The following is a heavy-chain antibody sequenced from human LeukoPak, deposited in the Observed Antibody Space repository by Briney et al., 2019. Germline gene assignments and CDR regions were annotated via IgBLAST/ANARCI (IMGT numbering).Heavy chain of an antibody. J-gene: IGHJ6*02. D-gene: IGHD3-10*01. V-gene: IGHV3-23*01. Sequence: QPGGSLRLSCAASGFTFSSYAMSWVRQAPGKGLEWVSAISGSGGSTYYADSVKGRFTISRDNSKNTLYLQMNSLRAEDTAVYYCAKHSPTRYGSEYYYYYGMDVWGQGTTVTVSS. CDR2: ISGSGGST. CDR3: AKHSPTRYGSEYYYYYGMDV. CDR1: GFTFSSYA.